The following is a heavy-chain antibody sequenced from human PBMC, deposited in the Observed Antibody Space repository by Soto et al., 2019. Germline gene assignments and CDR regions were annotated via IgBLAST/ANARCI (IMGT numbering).Heavy chain of an antibody. CDR3: AGSRARGGIIND. CDR2: VNHSGST. Sequence: PSETLSLTCAVYGGSFSPYYWSWIRQPRGKGLEWIGEVNHSGSTNSNPSLKSRVSISLDTSKNQFSLKLSSVTAADTAVYYCAGSRARGGIINDWGQGTQVTVSS. D-gene: IGHD3-10*01. CDR1: GGSFSPYY. V-gene: IGHV4-34*01. J-gene: IGHJ4*02.